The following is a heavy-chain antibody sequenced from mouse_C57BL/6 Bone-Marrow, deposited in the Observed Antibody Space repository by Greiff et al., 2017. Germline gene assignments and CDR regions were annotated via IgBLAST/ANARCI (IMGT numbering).Heavy chain of an antibody. D-gene: IGHD4-1*01. CDR2: IYPTSGRT. Sequence: VQLQQPGAELVKPGASVKLSCKASGYTFTSYWITWVKQRPGQGLEWIGGIYPTSGRTKYNEKFKSKAILTVDTSSNTAYMQLSSLTSEDSAVFYCARSGPLGVRFDYWGQGTTLTVSS. CDR3: ARSGPLGVRFDY. V-gene: IGHV1-55*01. CDR1: GYTFTSYW. J-gene: IGHJ2*01.